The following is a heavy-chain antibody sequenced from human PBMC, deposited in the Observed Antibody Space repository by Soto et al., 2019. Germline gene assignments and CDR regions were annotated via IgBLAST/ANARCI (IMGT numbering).Heavy chain of an antibody. V-gene: IGHV4-59*01. Sequence: QVQLQESGPGLVKPSETLSLTCTVSGVSISSYYWSWIRQPPGKGLEWIGYIYYSGITNYNPSLKSRVTISVDTSKNRCPLKLSSVTAADTAVYYCARTVTTDYYYGIDVWCQGTTVTVSS. D-gene: IGHD4-17*01. CDR3: ARTVTTDYYYGIDV. J-gene: IGHJ6*02. CDR1: GVSISSYY. CDR2: IYYSGIT.